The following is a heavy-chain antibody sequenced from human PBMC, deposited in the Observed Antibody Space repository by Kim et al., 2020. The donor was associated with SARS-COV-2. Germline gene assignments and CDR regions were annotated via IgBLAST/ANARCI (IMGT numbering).Heavy chain of an antibody. CDR3: ARDFGLSANMDV. V-gene: IGHV3-11*01. CDR2: INRRGDTQ. Sequence: GGSLRLSCDASGFTFSDYYMTWIRQAPGKGLEWVSYINRRGDTQYYADFVKGRFTISRDNARRSLYLQMNSLRAEDTAVYYCARDFGLSANMDVWGQGTT. J-gene: IGHJ6*02. D-gene: IGHD3-10*01. CDR1: GFTFSDYY.